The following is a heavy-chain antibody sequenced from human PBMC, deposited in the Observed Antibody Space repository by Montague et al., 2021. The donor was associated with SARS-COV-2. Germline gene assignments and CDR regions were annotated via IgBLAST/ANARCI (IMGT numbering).Heavy chain of an antibody. D-gene: IGHD5-12*01. CDR1: GGSISIYY. CDR3: ARSRSLGSGLSFPSWYFDD. CDR2: MYYDGSP. V-gene: IGHV4-59*01. Sequence: SETLSLTCTVSGGSISIYYWSWIRQPPGKGLEWIGYMYYDGSPKYNPSLRGRVTISVDTSQDQFSLKLSSVTAADTAVYYCARSRSLGSGLSFPSWYFDDWGQGTLVTVTP. J-gene: IGHJ4*02.